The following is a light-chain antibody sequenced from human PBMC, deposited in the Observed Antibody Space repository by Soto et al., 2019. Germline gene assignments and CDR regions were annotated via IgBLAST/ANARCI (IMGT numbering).Light chain of an antibody. CDR3: QQSYSTPRT. CDR1: RGITNY. CDR2: AAS. V-gene: IGKV1-39*01. Sequence: DIQMTQSPSSLSASVGDRVTITCRASRGITNYLNWYQQKPGRAPKLLIYAASRLQGGVPSRFSGSGSGTDFTLTFSSLQPEDSATYYCQQSYSTPRTFGQGTKVDIK. J-gene: IGKJ1*01.